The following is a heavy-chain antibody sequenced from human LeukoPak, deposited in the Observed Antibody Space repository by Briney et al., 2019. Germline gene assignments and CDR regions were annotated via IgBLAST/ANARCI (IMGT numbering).Heavy chain of an antibody. CDR1: GGSTSSVNYY. CDR3: ARDLGYSSGPNY. D-gene: IGHD6-19*01. Sequence: SETLSLTCTVSGGSTSSVNYYWSCIRQPAGKGLEWIGRIYSSGSTNYNPSLKSRVTISEDTSKNQFSLKLTSVTAADTAVYYCARDLGYSSGPNYWGQGTRVTVSS. V-gene: IGHV4-61*02. J-gene: IGHJ4*02. CDR2: IYSSGST.